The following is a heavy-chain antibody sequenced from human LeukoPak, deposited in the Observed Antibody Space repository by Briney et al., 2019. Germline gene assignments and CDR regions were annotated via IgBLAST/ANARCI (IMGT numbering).Heavy chain of an antibody. CDR3: ARAPGLKRAAACGDH. CDR1: GFSFSTYG. Sequence: PGGSLRLSCAASGFSFSTYGMSWVRQAPGKGLEWISYISSSSKIIHYADSVKGRFTISRDNAKNSLYLQLSSLRAEDTAVYYCARAPGLKRAAACGDHWGQGTLVIVSS. CDR2: ISSSSKII. J-gene: IGHJ4*02. V-gene: IGHV3-48*01. D-gene: IGHD6-13*01.